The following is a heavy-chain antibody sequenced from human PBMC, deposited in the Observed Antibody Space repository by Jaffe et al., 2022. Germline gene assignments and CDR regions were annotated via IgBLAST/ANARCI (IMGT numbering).Heavy chain of an antibody. CDR3: ARSLPPTLETLPVPDIYDS. CDR1: GFSFSSFE. D-gene: IGHD5-12*01. J-gene: IGHJ4*02. CDR2: INSGGLTR. V-gene: IGHV3-48*03. Sequence: EVQLVESGGGLIQPGGSLRLSCEGSGFSFSSFEMNWVRQAPGKGLEWIAYINSGGLTRHYADSVLGRFTISRNKAENSLYLLMNRLTAEDTAVYYCARSLPPTLETLPVPDIYDSWGQGTLVTVSS.